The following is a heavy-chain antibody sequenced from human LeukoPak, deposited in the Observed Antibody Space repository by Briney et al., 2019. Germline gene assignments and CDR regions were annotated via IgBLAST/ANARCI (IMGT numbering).Heavy chain of an antibody. J-gene: IGHJ4*02. CDR2: IYYSGST. D-gene: IGHD3-10*01. Sequence: PSETLSLTCTVSGGSISSYYWGWIRQPPGKGLEWIGYIYYSGSTNYNPSLKSRVTISVDTSKNQFSLKLSSVTAADTAVYYCARGGLWFGEGDFDYWGQGTLVTVSS. CDR1: GGSISSYY. CDR3: ARGGLWFGEGDFDY. V-gene: IGHV4-59*01.